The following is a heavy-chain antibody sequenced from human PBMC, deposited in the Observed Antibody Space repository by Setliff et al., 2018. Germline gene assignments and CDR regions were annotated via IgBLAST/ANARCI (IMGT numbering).Heavy chain of an antibody. J-gene: IGHJ1*01. CDR1: GFPLSIYS. CDR2: ISDSSFHI. D-gene: IGHD2-15*01. Sequence: GGSLRLSCAASGFPLSIYSMHWVRQAPGKGLEWVSSISDSSFHIYYRDSVKGRFTISRDNARNSLYLQMDSLRAEDTAVYYCARTCSGSGCYAGLESWGQGTLVTVSS. CDR3: ARTCSGSGCYAGLES. V-gene: IGHV3-21*01.